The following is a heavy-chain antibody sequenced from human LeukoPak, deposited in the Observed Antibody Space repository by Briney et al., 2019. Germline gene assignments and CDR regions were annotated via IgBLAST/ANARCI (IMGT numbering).Heavy chain of an antibody. V-gene: IGHV3-48*01. Sequence: SGGSLRLSCAASGFTFSSYSMNWVRQAPGKGPEWVSYISSSSSTIYYADSVKGRFTISRDNAKNSLYLQMNSLRAEDTAVYYCARDLGYSYGPYYMDVWGKGTTVTVSS. D-gene: IGHD5-18*01. CDR3: ARDLGYSYGPYYMDV. CDR1: GFTFSSYS. J-gene: IGHJ6*03. CDR2: ISSSSSTI.